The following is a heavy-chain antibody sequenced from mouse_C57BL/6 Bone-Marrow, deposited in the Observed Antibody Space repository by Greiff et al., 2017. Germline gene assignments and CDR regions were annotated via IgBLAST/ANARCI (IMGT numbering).Heavy chain of an antibody. J-gene: IGHJ1*03. CDR1: GFTFSDYG. CDR3: ARGGYPMTTVVATWDWYFDV. D-gene: IGHD1-1*01. Sequence: EVQLVESGGGLVKPGGSLKLSCAASGFTFSDYGMHWVRQAPEKGLEWVAYISSGSSTIYYADTVKGRFTISRDNAKNTLFLQMTSLRSEDTAMYYCARGGYPMTTVVATWDWYFDVWGTGTTVTVSS. CDR2: ISSGSSTI. V-gene: IGHV5-17*01.